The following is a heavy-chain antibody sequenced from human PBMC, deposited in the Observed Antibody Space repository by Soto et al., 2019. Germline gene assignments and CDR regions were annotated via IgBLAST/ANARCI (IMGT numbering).Heavy chain of an antibody. V-gene: IGHV1-69*13. J-gene: IGHJ6*02. Sequence: GASVKVSCKASGGTFSSYAISWVRQAPGQGLEWMGGIIPIFGTANYAQKFQGRVTITADESTSTAYMELSSLRSEDTAVYYCASGIRGYSYGYRGGMDVWGQGTTVTVSS. CDR3: ASGIRGYSYGYRGGMDV. D-gene: IGHD5-18*01. CDR2: IIPIFGTA. CDR1: GGTFSSYA.